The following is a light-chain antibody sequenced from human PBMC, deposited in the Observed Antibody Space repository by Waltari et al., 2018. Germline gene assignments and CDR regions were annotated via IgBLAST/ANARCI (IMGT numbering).Light chain of an antibody. V-gene: IGLV1-40*01. CDR2: GIN. CDR3: QSYDIGLSGPYV. J-gene: IGLJ1*01. CDR1: DSNIGAGYH. Sequence: QSVLTQPPSVSGAPGQRVTISCTGSDSNIGAGYHVHWYHQRPGKAPKLLIHGINNRPSGVPDRFSASTSGTSASLAITGLQAEDEGDYYCQSYDIGLSGPYVFGSGTEVTVL.